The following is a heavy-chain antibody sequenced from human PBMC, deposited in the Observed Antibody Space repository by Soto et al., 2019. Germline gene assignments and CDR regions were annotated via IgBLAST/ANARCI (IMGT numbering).Heavy chain of an antibody. Sequence: GGSLRLSCAASGFTFSSYGMHWVRQAPGKGLEWVAVIWYDGSNKYYADSVKGRFTISRDNSKNTLYLQMNSLRAEDTAVYYCARYYYDSDGMDVWGQGTTVTVSS. CDR2: IWYDGSNK. CDR3: ARYYYDSDGMDV. V-gene: IGHV3-33*01. J-gene: IGHJ6*02. D-gene: IGHD3-22*01. CDR1: GFTFSSYG.